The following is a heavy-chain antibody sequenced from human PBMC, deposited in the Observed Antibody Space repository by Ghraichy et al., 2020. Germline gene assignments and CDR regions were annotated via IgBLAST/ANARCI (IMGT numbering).Heavy chain of an antibody. CDR2: VFYSGST. V-gene: IGHV4-59*01. CDR1: GGSINSYY. CDR3: ARDFLAVAANPSHYYGMDV. J-gene: IGHJ6*02. Sequence: SETLSLTCTVSGGSINSYYWSWIRQPPGKGLEWIGYVFYSGSTNYNPSLKSRVTISVDTSKNQFSLKLSSVTAADTAVYYCARDFLAVAANPSHYYGMDVWGQGTTVTVSS. D-gene: IGHD6-19*01.